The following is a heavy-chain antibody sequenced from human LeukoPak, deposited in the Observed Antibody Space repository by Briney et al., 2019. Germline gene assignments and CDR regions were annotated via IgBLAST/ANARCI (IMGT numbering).Heavy chain of an antibody. CDR3: ASDGGGYFDY. D-gene: IGHD3-16*01. CDR2: MSYDGTNK. J-gene: IGHJ4*02. V-gene: IGHV3-30*03. CDR1: GFTFSRYA. Sequence: GGSLRLSCAASGFTFSRYAIHWVRQAPGKGLEWVAVMSYDGTNKYHAESVKGRFTISRDNAKNSLYLQMNSLRAEDTAVYYCASDGGGYFDYWGQGTLVTVSS.